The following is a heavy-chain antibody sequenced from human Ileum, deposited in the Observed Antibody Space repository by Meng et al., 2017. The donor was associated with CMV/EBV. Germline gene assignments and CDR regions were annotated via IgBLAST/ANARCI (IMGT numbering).Heavy chain of an antibody. J-gene: IGHJ5*02. Sequence: KASGYTFTGYYMHWVRQAPGQGLEWMGWINPNSGGTNYAQKFQGRVTMTRDTSISTAYMELSRLRSDDTAVYYCATSLVVPGSGFDPWGLGTLVTVSS. CDR2: INPNSGGT. CDR3: ATSLVVPGSGFDP. V-gene: IGHV1-2*02. D-gene: IGHD2-2*01. CDR1: GYTFTGYY.